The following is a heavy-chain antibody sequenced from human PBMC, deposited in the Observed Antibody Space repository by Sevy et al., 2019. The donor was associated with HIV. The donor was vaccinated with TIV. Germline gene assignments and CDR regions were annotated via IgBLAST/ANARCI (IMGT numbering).Heavy chain of an antibody. CDR1: GGSITSLY. V-gene: IGHV4-59*08. CDR2: IYYNGHI. Sequence: SKTLSLTCTVSGGSITSLYWNWIRQPPGKGLEWIANIYYNGHINYNPSLKSRATLSLDTSKNQFSLRLSSVTAADTAMYYCAGENAWGRGYSWGQGTLVTVSS. CDR3: AGENAWGRGYS. J-gene: IGHJ4*02. D-gene: IGHD1-26*01.